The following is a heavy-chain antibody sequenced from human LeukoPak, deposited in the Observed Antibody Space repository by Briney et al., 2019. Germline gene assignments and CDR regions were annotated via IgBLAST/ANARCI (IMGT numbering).Heavy chain of an antibody. V-gene: IGHV1-2*02. J-gene: IGHJ4*02. D-gene: IGHD6-13*01. Sequence: GASVKVSCKASGYTFTDYYIFWVRQAPGQGLEWMGWINCNSGLMGWINPNSGGTDYAQKFQGRVTMTRDTSISTAYMELSGLRSDDTAVYYCARGHSQAASFDYWGQGTLVTVSS. CDR2: GWINCNSGLMGWINPNSGGT. CDR1: GYTFTDYY. CDR3: ARGHSQAASFDY.